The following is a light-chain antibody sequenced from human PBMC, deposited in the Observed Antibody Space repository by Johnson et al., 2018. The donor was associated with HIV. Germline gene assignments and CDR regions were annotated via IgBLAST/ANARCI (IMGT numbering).Light chain of an antibody. CDR1: TSNIVNIY. Sequence: QSVLTQPPSVSAAPGQKVTISCSASTSNIVNIYVSWYQHLPGTAPKLLIYDNHKRPSGIPDRFSGSKSGTSATLGITGLQTGDEGDYYCGTWDRSLSAGGVFGTGTKVTVL. V-gene: IGLV1-51*01. CDR3: GTWDRSLSAGGV. CDR2: DNH. J-gene: IGLJ1*01.